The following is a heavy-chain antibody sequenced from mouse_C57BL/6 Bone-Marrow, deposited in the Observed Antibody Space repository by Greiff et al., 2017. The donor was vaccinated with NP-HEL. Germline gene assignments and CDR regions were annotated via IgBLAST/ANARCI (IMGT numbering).Heavy chain of an antibody. J-gene: IGHJ2*01. Sequence: QVQLQQPGAELVKPGASVKLSCKASGYTFTSYWMHWVKQRPGQGLEWIGMIHPNSGSTNYNEKFKSKATLTVDKSSSTAYMQLSSLTSEDSAVYYCARRRYDYDPHYFDYWGQGTTLTVSS. CDR2: IHPNSGST. CDR1: GYTFTSYW. V-gene: IGHV1-64*01. CDR3: ARRRYDYDPHYFDY. D-gene: IGHD2-4*01.